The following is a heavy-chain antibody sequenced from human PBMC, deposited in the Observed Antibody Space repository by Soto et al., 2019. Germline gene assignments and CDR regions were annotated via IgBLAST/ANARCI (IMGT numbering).Heavy chain of an antibody. Sequence: GGSLRLSCAASGFTFSSYAMHWVRQAPGKGLEWVAVISYDGSNKYYADSVKGRFTISRDNSKNTLYLQMNSLRAEDTAVYYCARDRKVQYQLLFSYYYYGMDVWGQGTTVTVSS. D-gene: IGHD2-2*01. CDR1: GFTFSSYA. V-gene: IGHV3-30-3*01. CDR2: ISYDGSNK. J-gene: IGHJ6*02. CDR3: ARDRKVQYQLLFSYYYYGMDV.